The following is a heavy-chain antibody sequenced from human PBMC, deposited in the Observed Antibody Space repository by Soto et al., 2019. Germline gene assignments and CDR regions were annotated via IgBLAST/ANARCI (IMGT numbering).Heavy chain of an antibody. J-gene: IGHJ5*02. CDR2: NYYIGGST. Sequence: SETLSLTCTVSGGSISSGGYYWSWVRQHPEKGLEWIGYNYYIGGSTYYNPSLKSRVTISVDPSKNQFSLNLTSVTAADTAVYYCARGSITMVRGVMGWFDLWGQGTLVTVSS. D-gene: IGHD3-10*01. CDR1: GGSISSGGYY. CDR3: ARGSITMVRGVMGWFDL. V-gene: IGHV4-31*03.